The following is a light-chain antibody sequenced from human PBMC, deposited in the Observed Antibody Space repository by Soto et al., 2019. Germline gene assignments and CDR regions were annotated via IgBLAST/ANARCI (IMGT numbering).Light chain of an antibody. CDR2: EVS. Sequence: QSALTQPASVSGSPGQSITISCTGTSSDVGGYNYVSWYQQHPGKAPKLMIYEVSNRPSGVSNRFSVSKFGNTASLTISGLQAEDEADYYCSSYTSSSHVVFGGGTKLTVL. CDR3: SSYTSSSHVV. J-gene: IGLJ2*01. V-gene: IGLV2-14*01. CDR1: SSDVGGYNY.